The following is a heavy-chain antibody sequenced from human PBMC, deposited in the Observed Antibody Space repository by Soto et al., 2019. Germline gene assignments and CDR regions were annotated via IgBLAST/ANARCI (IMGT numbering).Heavy chain of an antibody. CDR3: ARDRRYCSGGSCYGGGFAY. CDR1: GFTFSSYS. J-gene: IGHJ4*02. CDR2: ISSSSSYI. V-gene: IGHV3-21*01. D-gene: IGHD2-15*01. Sequence: EVQLVESGGGLVKPGGSLRLSCAASGFTFSSYSMNWVRQAPGKGLEWVSSISSSSSYIYYADSVKGRFTISRDNAKTSMYLHMTSLRAEATAVYYCARDRRYCSGGSCYGGGFAYWGQGTLVPVSS.